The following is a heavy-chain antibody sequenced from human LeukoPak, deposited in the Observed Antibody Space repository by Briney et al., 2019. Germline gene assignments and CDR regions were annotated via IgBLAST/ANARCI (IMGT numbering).Heavy chain of an antibody. CDR2: IWYDGSNK. J-gene: IGHJ4*02. CDR3: ARGGGSYGFDY. D-gene: IGHD1-26*01. Sequence: PGGSLRLSCAASGFTFSSYGMHWVRQAPGKGLEWVAVIWYDGSNKYYADSVKGRFTISRDNSKNALYLQMNSLRAEDTAVYYCARGGGSYGFDYWGQGTLVTVSS. V-gene: IGHV3-33*01. CDR1: GFTFSSYG.